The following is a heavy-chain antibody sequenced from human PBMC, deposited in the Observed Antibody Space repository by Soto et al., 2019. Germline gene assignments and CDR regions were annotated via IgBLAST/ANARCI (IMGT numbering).Heavy chain of an antibody. V-gene: IGHV1-2*02. CDR3: ASGVYCTSTSCHTWREGERDYYYGMDV. D-gene: IGHD2-2*02. CDR2: INPNSGGT. J-gene: IGHJ6*02. Sequence: ASVKVSCKASGYTFTGYYMHWVRQAPGQGLEWMGWINPNSGGTNYAQKFQGRVTMTRDTSISTAYMELSRLRSDDTAVYYCASGVYCTSTSCHTWREGERDYYYGMDVWGQGTAVTVSS. CDR1: GYTFTGYY.